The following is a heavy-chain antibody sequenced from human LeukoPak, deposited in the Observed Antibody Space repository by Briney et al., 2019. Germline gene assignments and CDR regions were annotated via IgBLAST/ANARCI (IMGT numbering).Heavy chain of an antibody. CDR1: GFTFNSYS. J-gene: IGHJ4*02. CDR2: ISSSGSTM. Sequence: PGGSLRLSCAASGFTFNSYSLNWVRQAPGKGLEWVSYISSSGSTMYYADSVKGRFTISRDNAKNSLSLQMNSLRDEDTAVYYCARGRSSSSWECDYWGQGTLVTVSS. D-gene: IGHD6-6*01. CDR3: ARGRSSSSWECDY. V-gene: IGHV3-48*02.